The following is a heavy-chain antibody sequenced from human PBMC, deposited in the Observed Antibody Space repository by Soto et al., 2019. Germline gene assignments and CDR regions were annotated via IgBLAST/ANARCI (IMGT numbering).Heavy chain of an antibody. D-gene: IGHD6-19*01. V-gene: IGHV4-39*01. J-gene: IGHJ5*02. CDR3: ARRRSGWPGVWFDP. Sequence: SETLSLTCTVSGGSISSSSYYWGWIRQPPGKGLEWIGSIYYSGITYYNPSLKGRVTISVDTSKNQFSLKLSSVTVADTAVYYCARRRSGWPGVWFDPWGQGTLVTVSS. CDR1: GGSISSSSYY. CDR2: IYYSGIT.